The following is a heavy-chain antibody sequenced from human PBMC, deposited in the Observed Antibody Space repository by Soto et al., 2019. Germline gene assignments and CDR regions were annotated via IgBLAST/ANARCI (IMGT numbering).Heavy chain of an antibody. J-gene: IGHJ4*02. V-gene: IGHV4-38-2*01. Sequence: PSETLSLTCAVSGYSISSGYYWGWIRQPPGKGLEWIGSIYHSGSTYYNPSLKSRVTISVDTSKNQFSLKLSSVTAADTAVYYCARVFKFTGTTKIFDYWGQGTLVTVSS. CDR3: ARVFKFTGTTKIFDY. CDR1: GYSISSGYY. D-gene: IGHD1-1*01. CDR2: IYHSGST.